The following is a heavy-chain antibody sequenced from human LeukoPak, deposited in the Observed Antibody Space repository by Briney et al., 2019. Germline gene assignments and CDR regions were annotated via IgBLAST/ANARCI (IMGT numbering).Heavy chain of an antibody. V-gene: IGHV3-48*03. CDR3: ARKLTGTTYFDC. J-gene: IGHJ4*02. D-gene: IGHD1-1*01. CDR1: GFTFSSYD. Sequence: GGSLRLSCAASGFTFSSYDMNWVRQVPGKGLEWVSYIHSSGGTIYYADSVKGRFTISRDSAKNSVYLRMNSLRAEDTALYYCARKLTGTTYFDCWGQGTLVTVSS. CDR2: IHSSGGTI.